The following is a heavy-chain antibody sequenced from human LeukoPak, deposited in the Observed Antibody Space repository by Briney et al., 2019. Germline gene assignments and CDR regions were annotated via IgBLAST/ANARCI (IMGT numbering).Heavy chain of an antibody. CDR2: INPNSGGT. V-gene: IGHV1-2*02. D-gene: IGHD2-15*01. Sequence: ASVKVSCKASGYTFTGYYMHWVRQAPGQGLEWMGWINPNSGGTNYAQKFQGRVTMTRDTSISTAYMELSRLRSDDTAVYYCARVQDIVVVVAATLVYWGQGTLVTVSS. CDR3: ARVQDIVVVVAATLVY. J-gene: IGHJ4*02. CDR1: GYTFTGYY.